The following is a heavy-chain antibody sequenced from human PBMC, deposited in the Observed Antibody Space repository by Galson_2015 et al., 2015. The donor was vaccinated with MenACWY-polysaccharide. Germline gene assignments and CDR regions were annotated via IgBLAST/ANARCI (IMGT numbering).Heavy chain of an antibody. CDR3: ARENTGVDDGLDF. CDR1: GYTFTKSD. J-gene: IGHJ3*01. CDR2: INPDSGKT. D-gene: IGHD1-14*01. Sequence: SVKVSCKASGYTFTKSDIYWVRQAPGQGLEWMGWINPDSGKTGYALKFQGRVTLSRKTSVTTAYMEVTGLRSDDTAVYYCARENTGVDDGLDFWGQGTVVTVAS. V-gene: IGHV1-8*01.